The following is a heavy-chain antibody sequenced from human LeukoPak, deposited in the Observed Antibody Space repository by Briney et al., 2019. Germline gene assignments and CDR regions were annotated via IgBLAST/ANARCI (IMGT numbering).Heavy chain of an antibody. V-gene: IGHV3-23*01. CDR2: ISGSGGST. Sequence: GGSLRLSCAASGFTFSSYAMSWVRQAPGKGLEGVSAISGSGGSTYYADSVKGRFTISRDNSKNTLYLQMNSLRAEDTAVYYCAKGRRYSYGYAYYFDYWGQGTLVTVSS. CDR1: GFTFSSYA. D-gene: IGHD5-18*01. J-gene: IGHJ4*02. CDR3: AKGRRYSYGYAYYFDY.